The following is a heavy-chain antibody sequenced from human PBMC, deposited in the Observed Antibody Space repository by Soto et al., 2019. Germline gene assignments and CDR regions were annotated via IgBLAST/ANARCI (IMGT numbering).Heavy chain of an antibody. J-gene: IGHJ4*02. CDR3: ARTNFITTVGGADY. CDR1: GGSISSGDYY. D-gene: IGHD4-17*01. Sequence: QVQLQESGPGLVKPSQTLSLTCTVSGGSISSGDYYWSWIRQPPGKGLEWIGYIFYSGSTYYNPSLKSRVNISVDTSKNQFSLKLSSVTAADAAVYYCARTNFITTVGGADYWGQGTLVTVSS. CDR2: IFYSGST. V-gene: IGHV4-30-4*01.